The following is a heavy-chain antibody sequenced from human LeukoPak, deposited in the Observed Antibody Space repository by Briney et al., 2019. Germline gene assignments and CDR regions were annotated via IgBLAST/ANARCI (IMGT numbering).Heavy chain of an antibody. CDR3: ARGSSWYGPNAFDI. J-gene: IGHJ3*02. V-gene: IGHV4-39*01. D-gene: IGHD6-13*01. CDR1: GGSISSSSYY. CDR2: IYYSGST. Sequence: PSETLSLTCTVSGGSISSSSYYWGWLRQPPGKGLEWIGSIYYSGSTYYNPSLKSRVTISVDTSKNQFSLKLSSVTAADTAVYYCARGSSWYGPNAFDIWGQGTMVTVSS.